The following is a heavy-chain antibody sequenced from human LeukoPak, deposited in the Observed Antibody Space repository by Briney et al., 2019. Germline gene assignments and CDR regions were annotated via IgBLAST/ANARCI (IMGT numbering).Heavy chain of an antibody. V-gene: IGHV1-2*02. D-gene: IGHD1-26*01. CDR1: GYTFTGYY. CDR2: INPNSGGT. Sequence: AASVKVSCKASGYTFTGYYMHWVRQAPGQGLEWMGWINPNSGGTNYAQKFQGRVTMTRGTSISTAYMELSRLRSDDTAVYYCARAVSGSYYVNFDYWGQGTLVTVSS. CDR3: ARAVSGSYYVNFDY. J-gene: IGHJ4*02.